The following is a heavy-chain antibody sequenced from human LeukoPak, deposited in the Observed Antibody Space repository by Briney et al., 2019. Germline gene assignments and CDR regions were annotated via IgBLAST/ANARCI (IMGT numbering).Heavy chain of an antibody. J-gene: IGHJ3*02. V-gene: IGHV3-53*01. CDR2: IYSGGKT. CDR1: GFSVSGNY. CDR3: ARVRGESRGNAFDI. D-gene: IGHD3-10*01. Sequence: GSLRLSCAASGFSVSGNYMSWVRQAPGKGLEWVLVIYSGGKTHYTDSVKGRFTISRGNSTNTLFLQMNSLRAEDTAVYYCARVRGESRGNAFDIWGQGTMVTVSS.